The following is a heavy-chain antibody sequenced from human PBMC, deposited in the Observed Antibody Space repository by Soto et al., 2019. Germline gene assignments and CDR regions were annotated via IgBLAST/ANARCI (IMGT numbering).Heavy chain of an antibody. J-gene: IGHJ4*02. Sequence: EVQLVESGGGLVQPGRSLRLSCAASGFTFDDYAMHWVRQAPGKGLEWVSGISWNGGSIGYADSVKGRFTISRDNAKNSLHLQMSSLRAEDTALYYCAKGDSGNDYWGQGTLVRVSS. V-gene: IGHV3-9*01. CDR2: ISWNGGSI. D-gene: IGHD5-12*01. CDR1: GFTFDDYA. CDR3: AKGDSGNDY.